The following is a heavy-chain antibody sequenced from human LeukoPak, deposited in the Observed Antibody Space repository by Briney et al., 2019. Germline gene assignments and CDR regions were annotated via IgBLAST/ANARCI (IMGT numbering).Heavy chain of an antibody. J-gene: IGHJ5*02. D-gene: IGHD4-23*01. V-gene: IGHV4-34*01. Sequence: SETLSLTCAVYGGSFSGYYWSWIRQPPGKGLEWIGEINHSGSTNYNPSLKSRVTISVDTSKNQFSLKLSSVTAADTAVCYCARGRFLSVDWFDPWGQGTLVTVSS. CDR2: INHSGST. CDR1: GGSFSGYY. CDR3: ARGRFLSVDWFDP.